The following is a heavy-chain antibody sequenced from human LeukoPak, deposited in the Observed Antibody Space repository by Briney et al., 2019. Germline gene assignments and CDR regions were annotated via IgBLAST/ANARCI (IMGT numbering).Heavy chain of an antibody. CDR2: MNPNSGNT. Sequence: SVKVSCKASGYTFTNYDINWVRQATGQGLEWMGWMNPNSGNTGYAQKFQGRVTMTRNTSISTAYMELSSLRSEDTAVYYCARAGRSMGVVSLDGYWGQGTLVTVSS. D-gene: IGHD2/OR15-2a*01. J-gene: IGHJ4*02. CDR3: ARAGRSMGVVSLDGY. V-gene: IGHV1-8*01. CDR1: GYTFTNYD.